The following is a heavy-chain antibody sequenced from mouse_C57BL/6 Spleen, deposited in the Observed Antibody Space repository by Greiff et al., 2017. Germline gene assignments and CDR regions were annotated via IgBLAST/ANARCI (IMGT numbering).Heavy chain of an antibody. CDR1: GYTFTSYD. Sequence: QVQLQQSGPELVKPGASVKLSCKASGYTFTSYDINWVKQRPGQGLEWIGWFYPRDGSTKYNEKFKGKATLTVDTSSSTAYMELHSLTAEDSAVYFWAREAHYYGSSYGFAYWGQGTLVTVSA. D-gene: IGHD1-1*01. CDR2: FYPRDGST. CDR3: AREAHYYGSSYGFAY. J-gene: IGHJ3*01. V-gene: IGHV1-85*01.